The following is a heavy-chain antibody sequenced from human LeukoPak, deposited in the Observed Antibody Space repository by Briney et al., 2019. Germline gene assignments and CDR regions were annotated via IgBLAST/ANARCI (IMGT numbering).Heavy chain of an antibody. CDR3: ASLDQVWDHFDY. V-gene: IGHV3-66*02. Sequence: GGSLRLSCAASGLTVSDYYMSWVRQAPGKGLEWASIIYSGGRTYYADSLKGRFIISRDNSKNTLYLQINSLRAEDSAVYYCASLDQVWDHFDYWGQGALVIVSS. CDR1: GLTVSDYY. D-gene: IGHD1-26*01. J-gene: IGHJ4*02. CDR2: IYSGGRT.